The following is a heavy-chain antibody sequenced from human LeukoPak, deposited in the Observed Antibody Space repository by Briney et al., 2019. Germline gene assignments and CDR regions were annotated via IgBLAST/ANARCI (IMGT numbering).Heavy chain of an antibody. CDR3: ARRAVAGTRYYFDY. CDR1: GGSISSHY. CDR2: IYYSGST. Sequence: PSETLSLTCTVSGGSISSHYWSWIRQPPGKGLEWIGYIYYSGSTNYNPSLKSRVTISVDTSKNQFSLKLSSVTAADTAVYYCARRAVAGTRYYFDYWGQGTLVTVSS. J-gene: IGHJ4*02. V-gene: IGHV4-59*08. D-gene: IGHD6-19*01.